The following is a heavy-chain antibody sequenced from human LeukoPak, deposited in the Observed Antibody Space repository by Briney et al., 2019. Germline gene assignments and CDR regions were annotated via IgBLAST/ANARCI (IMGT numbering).Heavy chain of an antibody. CDR3: ASIIVVVVAAGYFDY. V-gene: IGHV3-23*01. CDR2: ISGSGGST. CDR1: GFTFNSYA. D-gene: IGHD2-15*01. J-gene: IGHJ4*02. Sequence: GGSLRLSCAASGFTFNSYAMSWVRQAPGKGLEWVSAISGSGGSTYYADSVKGRFTISRDNSKNTLYLQMNSLRAEDTAVYYCASIIVVVVAAGYFDYWGQGTLVTVSS.